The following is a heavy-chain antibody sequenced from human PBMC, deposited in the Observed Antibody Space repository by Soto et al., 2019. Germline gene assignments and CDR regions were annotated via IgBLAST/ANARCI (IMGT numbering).Heavy chain of an antibody. CDR2: INHSRST. CDR1: GGSFSGYY. CDR3: ARGLLTRVVRGVIRGNWFDP. D-gene: IGHD3-10*01. Sequence: QVQLQQWGAGLLKPSETLSLTCAVYGGSFSGYYWSWIRQPPGKGLEWIGEINHSRSTNYTPSLKSQVTISVDTSKNQFSLKLSSETAADTAVYYCARGLLTRVVRGVIRGNWFDPWGQGTLVTVSS. V-gene: IGHV4-34*01. J-gene: IGHJ5*02.